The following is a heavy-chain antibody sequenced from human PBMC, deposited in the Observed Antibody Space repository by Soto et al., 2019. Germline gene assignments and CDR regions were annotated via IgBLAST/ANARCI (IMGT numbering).Heavy chain of an antibody. D-gene: IGHD1-7*01. V-gene: IGHV6-1*01. J-gene: IGHJ6*02. CDR2: TYYKSKWNN. Sequence: SHTLSLTCVVSGYSVSSNSAGWNLIRQSPSRGLEWLGRTYYKSKWNNDYALSVKSRITINPDTSKNQFSLHLYSVTPEDKAVYYCNGITWFRGMDVWGQGTPVTVSS. CDR3: NGITWFRGMDV. CDR1: GYSVSSNSAG.